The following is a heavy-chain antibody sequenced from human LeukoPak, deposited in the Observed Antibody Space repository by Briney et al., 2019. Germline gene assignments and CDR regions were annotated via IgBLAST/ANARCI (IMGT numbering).Heavy chain of an antibody. CDR3: ARAYIGDAFDI. CDR1: GGSISSYY. V-gene: IGHV4-59*01. CDR2: IYYSGST. D-gene: IGHD3-16*01. J-gene: IGHJ3*02. Sequence: PSETLSLTCTASGGSISSYYWSWIRQPPGKGLEWIGYIYYSGSTNYNPSLKSRVTISVDTSKNQFSLKLSSVTAADTAVYYCARAYIGDAFDIWGQGTMVTVSS.